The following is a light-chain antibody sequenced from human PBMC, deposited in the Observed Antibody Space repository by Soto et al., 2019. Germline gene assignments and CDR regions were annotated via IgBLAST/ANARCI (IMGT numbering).Light chain of an antibody. V-gene: IGKV3D-15*02. CDR3: QQDYNLPIA. Sequence: EIMMTPSPATLSVAPGERVTFSCRASQGVSRKLAWYQHKPGQAPRLLISGASTRATGIPARFSGSGRGSGTDFTLTISSLQPEDFAVYYCQQDYNLPIAFGQGTRLEIK. J-gene: IGKJ5*01. CDR2: GAS. CDR1: QGVSRK.